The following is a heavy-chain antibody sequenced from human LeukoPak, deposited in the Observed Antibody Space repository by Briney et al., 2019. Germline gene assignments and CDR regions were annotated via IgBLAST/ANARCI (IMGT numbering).Heavy chain of an antibody. J-gene: IGHJ4*02. V-gene: IGHV1-18*01. CDR1: GYTFTSYG. Sequence: ASVKVSCKTSGYTFTSYGIGWVRQAPGQGLEWMGWISAYNGNANYAQKLQGRVTMTTDTSTSTVYMELRSLRSDDTAVYYCARDLAMTTVTTQVGWGQGTLVTVSS. CDR2: ISAYNGNA. CDR3: ARDLAMTTVTTQVG. D-gene: IGHD4-17*01.